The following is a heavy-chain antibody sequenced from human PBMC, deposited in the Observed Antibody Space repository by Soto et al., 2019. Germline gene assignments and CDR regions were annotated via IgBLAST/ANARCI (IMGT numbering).Heavy chain of an antibody. CDR2: ISSDGSEK. V-gene: IGHV3-30*03. D-gene: IGHD6-13*01. Sequence: QVQLVESGGGVVQPGRSLRLSCAASGFTFSDYGIHWVRQAPGKGLEWLTVISSDGSEKYHADSVKGRFTISRDNSKNTLSLQMNSLRPEDTAVYYCARDRGHSSIWWEFDYWGQGNLVIVSS. CDR1: GFTFSDYG. CDR3: ARDRGHSSIWWEFDY. J-gene: IGHJ4*02.